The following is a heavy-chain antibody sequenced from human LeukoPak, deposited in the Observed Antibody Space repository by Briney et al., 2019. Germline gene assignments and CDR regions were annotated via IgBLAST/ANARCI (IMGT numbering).Heavy chain of an antibody. CDR2: ISYDGSDK. V-gene: IGHV3-30-3*01. CDR3: ARTVVRGANDY. J-gene: IGHJ4*02. Sequence: GRSLRLSCAASGFTFSSYAMHWVRQAPGKGLEWVAVISYDGSDKYYADSMKGRFTISRDISKNTLYLQMNSLRAEDTAMYYCARTVVRGANDYWGQGTLVTVSS. D-gene: IGHD3-10*01. CDR1: GFTFSSYA.